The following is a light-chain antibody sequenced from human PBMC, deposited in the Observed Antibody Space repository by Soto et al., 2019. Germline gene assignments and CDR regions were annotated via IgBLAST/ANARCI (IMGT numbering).Light chain of an antibody. CDR2: GAS. CDR3: QQANSFPRV. V-gene: IGKV3-15*01. Sequence: EIIMTQSPATLSVSPGERVTLSCRASQSVSGNLAWYQLKPGQAPRLLISGASARATGFPARFSGSGSGTEFTLTISSLQSEDFATYYCQQANSFPRVFGQGTKVEIK. CDR1: QSVSGN. J-gene: IGKJ1*01.